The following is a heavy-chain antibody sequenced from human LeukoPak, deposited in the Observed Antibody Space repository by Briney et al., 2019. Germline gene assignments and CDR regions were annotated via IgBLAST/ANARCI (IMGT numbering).Heavy chain of an antibody. J-gene: IGHJ6*02. Sequence: SQTLSLTCAISGDSFSSNSAAWNWIRQSPSRGLEWLGRTYYRSKWYNDYAVSVKSRITINPDTSKNQFSLQLNSVTPEDTAVYYCARERDYLSVFYYYGMDVWGQGTTVTVSS. CDR3: ARERDYLSVFYYYGMDV. D-gene: IGHD4-17*01. CDR2: TYYRSKWYN. V-gene: IGHV6-1*01. CDR1: GDSFSSNSAA.